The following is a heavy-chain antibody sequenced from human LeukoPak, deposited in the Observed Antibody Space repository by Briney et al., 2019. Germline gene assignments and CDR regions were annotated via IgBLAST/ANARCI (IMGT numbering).Heavy chain of an antibody. V-gene: IGHV1-2*02. CDR2: INPNSGGT. Sequence: GASVTVSFTSSGYTFTVYYMHWVRQAPGQALEWMGWINPNSGGTNYAQKFQGRVTMTRDTSISTAYMALSRLRSEDTAVYYCATGWYSGRQFDYWGQGTLVTVSS. J-gene: IGHJ4*02. CDR3: ATGWYSGRQFDY. D-gene: IGHD1-26*01. CDR1: GYTFTVYY.